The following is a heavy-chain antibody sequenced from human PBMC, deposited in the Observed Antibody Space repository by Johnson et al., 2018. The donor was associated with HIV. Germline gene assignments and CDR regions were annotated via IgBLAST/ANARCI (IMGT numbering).Heavy chain of an antibody. D-gene: IGHD5-24*01. Sequence: VQLVESGGGLIQPGGSVRLSCVVEGFTFDDYGMSWVRQATGKGLEWVSAIGTAGDTYYPGSVKGRFTISRENAKNSLYLQMNSLRAEDTALYFCARVLNARPQWALDIWGQGTMVTVSS. CDR3: ARVLNARPQWALDI. CDR2: IGTAGDT. V-gene: IGHV3-13*01. J-gene: IGHJ3*02. CDR1: GFTFDDYG.